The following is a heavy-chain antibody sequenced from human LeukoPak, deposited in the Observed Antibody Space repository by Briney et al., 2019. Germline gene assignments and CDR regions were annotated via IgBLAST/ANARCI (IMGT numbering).Heavy chain of an antibody. CDR3: ARGYKPSAWFGELFSYYYYYMDV. CDR2: INPNSGGT. CDR1: GYTFTGYY. V-gene: IGHV1-2*02. Sequence: EASVKVSCKASGYTFTGYYMHWVRQAPGQGLEWMGWINPNSGGTNYAQKFQGRVTMTRDTSISTAYMELSRLRSDDTAVYYCARGYKPSAWFGELFSYYYYYMDVWGKGTTVTISS. J-gene: IGHJ6*03. D-gene: IGHD3-10*01.